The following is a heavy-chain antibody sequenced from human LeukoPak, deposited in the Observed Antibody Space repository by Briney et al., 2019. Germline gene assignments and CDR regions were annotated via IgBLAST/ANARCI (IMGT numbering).Heavy chain of an antibody. CDR3: ASILRSSSGYYFDY. Sequence: GGSLRLSCAASGFTVSTNYMSWVRQAPGKGLEWASVIYSGDTTFYADSVRGKFTISRDNSKNTLYLQMNSLRAEDTAVYYCASILRSSSGYYFDYWGQGTLVTVSS. CDR2: IYSGDTT. V-gene: IGHV3-66*01. CDR1: GFTVSTNY. J-gene: IGHJ4*02. D-gene: IGHD3-10*01.